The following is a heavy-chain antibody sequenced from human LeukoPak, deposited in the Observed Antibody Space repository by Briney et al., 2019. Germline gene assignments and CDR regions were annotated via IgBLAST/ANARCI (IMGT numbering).Heavy chain of an antibody. D-gene: IGHD6-13*01. CDR2: IYTSGST. CDR1: GGSITTYH. J-gene: IGHJ5*02. V-gene: IGHV4-4*09. CDR3: ARLVREAAAGFDP. Sequence: SETLSLTCTVSGGSITTYHWSWIRQPPGKGLEWIGYIYTSGSTNYNPSLKSRVTISVDTSKNQFSLNLSSVTAADTAVYYCARLVREAAAGFDPWGQGTLVTVSS.